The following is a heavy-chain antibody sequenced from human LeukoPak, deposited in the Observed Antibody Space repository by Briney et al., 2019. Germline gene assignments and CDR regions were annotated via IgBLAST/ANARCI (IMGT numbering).Heavy chain of an antibody. CDR1: GFTFSSYA. D-gene: IGHD6-13*01. V-gene: IGHV3-23*01. CDR2: ISGSGGST. CDR3: AKDLRVSSSWYLYYYHGMDV. Sequence: GGSLRLSCAASGFTFSSYAMSWVRQAPGKGLEWVSAISGSGGSTYYADSVKGRFTISRDNSKNTLYLQMNSLRAEDTAVYYCAKDLRVSSSWYLYYYHGMDVWGQGTTVTVSS. J-gene: IGHJ6*02.